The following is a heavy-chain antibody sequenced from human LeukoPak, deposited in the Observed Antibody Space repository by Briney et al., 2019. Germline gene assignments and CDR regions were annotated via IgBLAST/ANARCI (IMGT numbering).Heavy chain of an antibody. Sequence: SETLSLTCSVSGFSITTGYYWAWIRQPPGKGLEWIGTIFRIGSSYFNPSLKSRVTISVDTSKNQFSLKLSSVTAADTAVYYCARVDVFGVVSSDYYYYYMDVWGKGTTVTVSS. D-gene: IGHD3-3*01. V-gene: IGHV4-38-2*02. CDR1: GFSITTGYY. J-gene: IGHJ6*03. CDR3: ARVDVFGVVSSDYYYYYMDV. CDR2: IFRIGSS.